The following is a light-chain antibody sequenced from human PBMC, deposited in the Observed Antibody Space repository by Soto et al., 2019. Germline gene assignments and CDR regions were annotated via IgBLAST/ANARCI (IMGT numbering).Light chain of an antibody. Sequence: QAVVTQEPSLTVSPGGTVTLTCGSSTGAVTSGHYAYWFQQKPGQAPRTLIHNTNKKPSWTPARFSGSLLGGKAALTLSGAQPEDEADYYCLLYYVVAVVFSGGTKLTVL. CDR1: TGAVTSGHY. CDR2: NTN. CDR3: LLYYVVAVV. J-gene: IGLJ2*01. V-gene: IGLV7-46*01.